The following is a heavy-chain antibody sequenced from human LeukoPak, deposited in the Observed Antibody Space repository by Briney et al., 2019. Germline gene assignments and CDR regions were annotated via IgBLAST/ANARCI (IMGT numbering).Heavy chain of an antibody. V-gene: IGHV4-4*02. D-gene: IGHD2/OR15-2a*01. CDR2: VHLDGRT. CDR1: GGSVSSTNW. Sequence: SETLSLTCGVSGGSVSSTNWWTWIRQPPGKGLEWIGEVHLDGRTSFNPSLKSRLTMSVDLSENHVSLKLTSVTAADTAVYYCAREGDFYRPLGYSGQGTLVTVSS. CDR3: AREGDFYRPLGY. J-gene: IGHJ4*02.